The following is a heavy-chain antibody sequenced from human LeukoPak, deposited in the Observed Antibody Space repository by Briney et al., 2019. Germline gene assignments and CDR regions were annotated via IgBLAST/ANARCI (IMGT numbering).Heavy chain of an antibody. Sequence: PWASVKVSCKASGYTFTGYYMHWVRQAPGQGLEWMGWINPNSGGTNYAQKFQGRVTMTRDTSISTAYMELSRLRSDDTAVYYCARVRGAVSVMDVWGKGTAVTVSS. V-gene: IGHV1-2*02. J-gene: IGHJ6*04. CDR1: GYTFTGYY. CDR2: INPNSGGT. D-gene: IGHD3-10*01. CDR3: ARVRGAVSVMDV.